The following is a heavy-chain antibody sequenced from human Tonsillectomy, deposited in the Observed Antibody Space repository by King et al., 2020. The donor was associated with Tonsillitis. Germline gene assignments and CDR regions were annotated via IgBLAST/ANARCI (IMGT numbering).Heavy chain of an antibody. J-gene: IGHJ6*03. D-gene: IGHD3-10*01. CDR1: GFTFSTYE. V-gene: IGHV3-48*03. CDR3: ARVSVVRGIYYFYYYMDV. CDR2: IISSGSTI. Sequence: QLVESGGGLVQPGGSLRLSCAASGFTFSTYEMNWVRQAPGKGLEWVSYIISSGSTIYYADSVKGRFTISRDNAKNSLYLQMNSLRAEDTAVYYWARVSVVRGIYYFYYYMDVWGKGTTVTVSS.